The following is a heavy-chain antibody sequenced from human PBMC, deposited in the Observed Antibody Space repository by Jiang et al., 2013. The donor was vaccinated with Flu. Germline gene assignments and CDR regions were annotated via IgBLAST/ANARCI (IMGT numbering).Heavy chain of an antibody. D-gene: IGHD1-26*01. Sequence: PGLVKPSETLSLTCTVSGGSVSSGSYYWSWIRQPPGKGLEWIGYIYYSGSTNYNPSLKSRVTISVDTSKNQFSLKLSSVTAADTAVYYCARDLVGATLLDYWGQGTLVTVSS. J-gene: IGHJ4*02. CDR1: GGSVSSGSYY. CDR2: IYYSGST. CDR3: ARDLVGATLLDY. V-gene: IGHV4-61*01.